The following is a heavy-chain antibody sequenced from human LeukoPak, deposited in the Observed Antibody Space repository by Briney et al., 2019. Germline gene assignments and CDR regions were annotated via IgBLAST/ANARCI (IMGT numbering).Heavy chain of an antibody. CDR2: ISGSGTTI. D-gene: IGHD2-15*01. V-gene: IGHV3-48*03. Sequence: GGSLRLSCAASGFTFSNYEMNWVRQAPGKGLEWVSHISGSGTTIHYADSVKGRFTIARDNTKNSLYLQLNSLRAEDTAVYYCARSFGDYPDYWGQGTLVTVSS. J-gene: IGHJ4*02. CDR1: GFTFSNYE. CDR3: ARSFGDYPDY.